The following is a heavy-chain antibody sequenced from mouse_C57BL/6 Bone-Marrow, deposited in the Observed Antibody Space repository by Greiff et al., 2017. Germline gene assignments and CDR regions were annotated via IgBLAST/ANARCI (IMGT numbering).Heavy chain of an antibody. CDR3: ARDEDDGYYCYFDY. V-gene: IGHV5-4*01. CDR2: ISDGGSYT. Sequence: EVMLVESGGGLVKPGGSLKLSCAASGFTFSSYAMSWVRQTPEKRLEWVATISDGGSYTYYPDNVKGRFTISRDNAKNNLYLQMSHLKSEDTAMYYCARDEDDGYYCYFDYWGQGTTLTVSS. J-gene: IGHJ2*01. CDR1: GFTFSSYA. D-gene: IGHD2-3*01.